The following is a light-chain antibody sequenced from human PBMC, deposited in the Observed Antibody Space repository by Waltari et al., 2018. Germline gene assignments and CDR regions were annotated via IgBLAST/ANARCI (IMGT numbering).Light chain of an antibody. CDR2: WAS. CDR3: QQYYSTPPFT. Sequence: DIVMTQSPDSLAVSLGERATINCKSSQSVLYSSNNKHYLAWYQQKPGQPPKLLIYWASTRESGVPDRFSGSGSGTDFTLTISSLQAEDVAVYYCQQYYSTPPFTFGPGTKVDIK. V-gene: IGKV4-1*01. CDR1: QSVLYSSNNKHY. J-gene: IGKJ3*01.